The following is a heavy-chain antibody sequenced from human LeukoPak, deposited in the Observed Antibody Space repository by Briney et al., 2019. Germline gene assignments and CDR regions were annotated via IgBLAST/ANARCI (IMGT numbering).Heavy chain of an antibody. Sequence: GGSLRLSCAASGFTFSSYAMSWVRQAPGKGLEWVSAISGSAGSTYYADSVKGRFTISRDNSKNTLYLQMNSLRAEDTAVYYCAKDQGIAAAGISPGFDYWGQGTLVTVSS. D-gene: IGHD6-13*01. J-gene: IGHJ4*02. CDR2: ISGSAGST. V-gene: IGHV3-23*01. CDR1: GFTFSSYA. CDR3: AKDQGIAAAGISPGFDY.